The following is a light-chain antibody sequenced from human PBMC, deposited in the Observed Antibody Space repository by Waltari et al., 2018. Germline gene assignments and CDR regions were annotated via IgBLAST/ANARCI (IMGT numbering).Light chain of an antibody. CDR3: QESYSFTRT. CDR2: AES. Sequence: DIQMTQSPSSLSASVGDRVTITCRASQTISRYLNWYQQKPGKAPNLLIYAESSLQRGGPSRVSGSVSGLDCTLIITSLQPEDYATYYCQESYSFTRTFGQGTKVEIK. V-gene: IGKV1-39*01. J-gene: IGKJ1*01. CDR1: QTISRY.